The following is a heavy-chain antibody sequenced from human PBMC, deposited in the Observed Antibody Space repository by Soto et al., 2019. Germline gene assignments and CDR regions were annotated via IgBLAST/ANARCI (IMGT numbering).Heavy chain of an antibody. CDR1: GFTFRLSW. CDR3: ARDLENCGGECSSAFDI. V-gene: IGHV3-74*01. CDR2: INSDGSIT. D-gene: IGHD2-21*01. Sequence: EAQLEESGGGLVQPGGSLRLSCAASGFTFRLSWMHWVRQGPGNRPVWVSRINSDGSITNYADSVKGRFTISRDNAKKTLYLQKNSLTAADTAVYYCARDLENCGGECSSAFDIWGQGTMVTVSS. J-gene: IGHJ3*02.